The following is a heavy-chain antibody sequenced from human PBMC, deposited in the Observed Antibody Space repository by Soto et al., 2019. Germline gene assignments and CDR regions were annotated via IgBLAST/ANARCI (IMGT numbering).Heavy chain of an antibody. CDR2: IYYSGST. CDR3: ARGSSMVYAIALPFYFDY. V-gene: IGHV4-31*03. Sequence: PSETLSLTCTVSGGSISSGGYYWSWIRQHPRKGLEWIGYIYYSGSTYNNLSLKSRVTISVDTSKNQFSLKLSSVTAADTAVYYCARGSSMVYAIALPFYFDYWGQGTLVTVSS. J-gene: IGHJ4*02. CDR1: GGSISSGGYY. D-gene: IGHD2-8*01.